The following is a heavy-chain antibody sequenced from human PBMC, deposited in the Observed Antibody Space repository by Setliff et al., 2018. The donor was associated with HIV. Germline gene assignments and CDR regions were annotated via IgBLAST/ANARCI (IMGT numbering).Heavy chain of an antibody. CDR3: ASRPDSSTWYQI. D-gene: IGHD6-13*01. CDR2: ISHSGNA. V-gene: IGHV4-34*01. CDR1: GGSFSGTY. Sequence: SETLSLTCAVYGGSFSGTYWSWIRQPPGTGLEWIGEISHSGNANSDFSLKSRVTMSVATSRKQFSLNLTSVTDADTAIYYCASRPDSSTWYQIWGQGTMVTVS. J-gene: IGHJ3*02.